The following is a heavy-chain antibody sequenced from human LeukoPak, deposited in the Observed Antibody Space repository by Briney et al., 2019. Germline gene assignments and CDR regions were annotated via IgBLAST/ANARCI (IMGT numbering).Heavy chain of an antibody. Sequence: ASVKVSCKASGLRFSRHAISWVRQAPGQGLEWMGWISTYSGDTNYAQKLQGRVAMTTDTSTSTAYIELRSLRSDETAVYYCARNVGSGSDGSTFDYWGQGTLVTVSS. J-gene: IGHJ4*02. V-gene: IGHV1-18*01. CDR1: GLRFSRHA. CDR2: ISTYSGDT. D-gene: IGHD3-10*01. CDR3: ARNVGSGSDGSTFDY.